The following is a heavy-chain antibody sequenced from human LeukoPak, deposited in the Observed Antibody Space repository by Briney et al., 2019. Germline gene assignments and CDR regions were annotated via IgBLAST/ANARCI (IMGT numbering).Heavy chain of an antibody. V-gene: IGHV4-34*01. CDR3: ARGRRYYYGSGSPFDY. Sequence: SETLSLTCAVYGGSFSGYYWSWIRQPPGKGLEWIGEINHSGSTNYNPSLKSRVTISVDTSKNQFSLKLSSVTAADTAVYYCARGRRYYYGSGSPFDYWGQGTLVTVSS. J-gene: IGHJ4*02. D-gene: IGHD3-10*01. CDR1: GGSFSGYY. CDR2: INHSGST.